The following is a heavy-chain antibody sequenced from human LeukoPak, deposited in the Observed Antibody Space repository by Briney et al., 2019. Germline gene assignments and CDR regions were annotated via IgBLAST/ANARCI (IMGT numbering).Heavy chain of an antibody. CDR3: ARYVPVKTGTTRASFDY. D-gene: IGHD1-1*01. Sequence: SETLSLTCTVSGGSISSGGYYWSWIRQPAGKGLEWIGEINQSGSTNENPSLKSRVTMSVDTSKSQFSLNLRSVTATDTAVYYCARYVPVKTGTTRASFDYWGQGILVTVSS. V-gene: IGHV4-61*09. J-gene: IGHJ4*02. CDR2: INQSGST. CDR1: GGSISSGGYY.